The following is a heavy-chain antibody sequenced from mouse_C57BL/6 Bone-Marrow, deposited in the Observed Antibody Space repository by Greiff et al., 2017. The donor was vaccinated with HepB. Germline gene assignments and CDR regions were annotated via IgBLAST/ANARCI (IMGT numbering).Heavy chain of an antibody. CDR2: IDPSDSYT. CDR1: GYTFTSYW. CDR3: ARRGLTGTWFAY. Sequence: VQLQQSGAELVMPGASVKLSCKASGYTFTSYWMHWVKQRPGQGLEWIGEIDPSDSYTNYNQKFKGKSTLTVDKSSSTAYMQLSSLTSEDSAVYYCARRGLTGTWFAYWGQGTLVTVSA. V-gene: IGHV1-69*01. D-gene: IGHD4-1*01. J-gene: IGHJ3*01.